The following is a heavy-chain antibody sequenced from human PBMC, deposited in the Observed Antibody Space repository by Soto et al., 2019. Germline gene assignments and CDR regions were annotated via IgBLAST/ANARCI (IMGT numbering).Heavy chain of an antibody. D-gene: IGHD3-22*01. CDR3: ARDLPPSYDSSGYSVFDI. V-gene: IGHV4-59*01. CDR2: IYSSGST. Sequence: QVQLQESGPGLVKPSETLSLTCSVSGGSISSYYWSWIRQSPGKGLELIGYIYSSGSTNYNPSLNSPVTISVDTSKNQFSLKLSSVTAADTAVYYCARDLPPSYDSSGYSVFDIWGQGTMVTVSS. J-gene: IGHJ3*02. CDR1: GGSISSYY.